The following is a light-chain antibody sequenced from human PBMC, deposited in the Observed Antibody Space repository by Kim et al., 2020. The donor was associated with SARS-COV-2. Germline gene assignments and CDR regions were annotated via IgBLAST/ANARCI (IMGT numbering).Light chain of an antibody. CDR2: GAS. J-gene: IGKJ2*01. V-gene: IGKV3-20*01. CDR1: QSVSSSY. CDR3: QQYGSSPMYI. Sequence: EIVLTQSPGTLSLSPGERATLSCRASQSVSSSYLAWYQQKPGQAPRLLIYGASSRATGIPDRFSGSGSGTDFTLTISRLEPEDFAVYYCQQYGSSPMYIFGQGTKLEI.